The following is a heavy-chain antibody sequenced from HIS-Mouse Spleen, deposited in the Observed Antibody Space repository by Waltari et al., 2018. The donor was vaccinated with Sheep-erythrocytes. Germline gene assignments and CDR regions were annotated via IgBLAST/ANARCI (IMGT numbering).Heavy chain of an antibody. J-gene: IGHJ4*02. Sequence: QLQLQESGPGLVKPSETLSLTCTVSGGSISSSSYYWGWIRQPPGKGLGWIGSISYRWTAYYNPSLKVRVTISVDTSKNQFSLKLSSVTAADTAVYYCARLYYYDSSGYYFDYWGQGTLVTVSS. V-gene: IGHV4-39*01. CDR1: GGSISSSSYY. CDR2: ISYRWTA. CDR3: ARLYYYDSSGYYFDY. D-gene: IGHD3-22*01.